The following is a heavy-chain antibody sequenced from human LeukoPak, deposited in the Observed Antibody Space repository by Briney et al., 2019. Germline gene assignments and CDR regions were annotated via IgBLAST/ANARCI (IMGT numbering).Heavy chain of an antibody. CDR2: ISYDGSNK. CDR3: AKGNIVVVPAAPFDY. CDR1: GFTFSSHG. D-gene: IGHD2-2*01. V-gene: IGHV3-30*18. Sequence: GRSLRLSCAASGFTFSSHGMHWVRQAPGKGLEWVAVISYDGSNKYYADSVKGRFTISRDNSENTLYLQMNSLKAEDTAVYYCAKGNIVVVPAAPFDYWGQGTLVTVSS. J-gene: IGHJ4*02.